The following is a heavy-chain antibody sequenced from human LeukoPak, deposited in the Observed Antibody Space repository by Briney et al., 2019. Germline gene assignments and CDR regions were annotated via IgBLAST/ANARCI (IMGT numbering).Heavy chain of an antibody. V-gene: IGHV4-39*01. J-gene: IGHJ4*02. Sequence: SGALSLTCPVSGGSISSSSYYWGWVRPPPGKGLGWVGSIYYSGSTYYNPSLKSRVTISVDTSKNQFSLKLSSVTAADTAVYYCASTDYDFWSGYFDYWGQGTLVTVSS. CDR3: ASTDYDFWSGYFDY. D-gene: IGHD3-3*01. CDR1: GGSISSSSYY. CDR2: IYYSGST.